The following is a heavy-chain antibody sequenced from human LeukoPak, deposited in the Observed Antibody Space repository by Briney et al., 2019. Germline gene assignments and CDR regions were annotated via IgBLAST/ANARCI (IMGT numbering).Heavy chain of an antibody. D-gene: IGHD1-26*01. CDR2: ISGSGSTI. V-gene: IGHV3-11*01. CDR1: GFTFSDYY. J-gene: IGHJ4*02. Sequence: GGSLRLSCAASGFTFSDYYMSWIRQAPGKGLEWVSYISGSGSTIYYADSVKGRFTISRDNAKNSLYLQMNSLRAEDTAVYYCARIRSYHLVFDYWGQGTLVTVSS. CDR3: ARIRSYHLVFDY.